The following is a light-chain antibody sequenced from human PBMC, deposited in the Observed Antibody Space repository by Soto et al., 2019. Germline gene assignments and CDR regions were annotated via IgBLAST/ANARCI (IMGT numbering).Light chain of an antibody. CDR3: QQYNSYPYT. Sequence: DIQMTQSPSTLSASVGDRVTITCRASQSISSWLAWYQQKPGKAPKLLIYKASSLESGVPSRFSGSGSGTKFPLTISSLQPDDFATYYCQQYNSYPYTFGQGTKLEIK. V-gene: IGKV1-5*03. J-gene: IGKJ2*01. CDR1: QSISSW. CDR2: KAS.